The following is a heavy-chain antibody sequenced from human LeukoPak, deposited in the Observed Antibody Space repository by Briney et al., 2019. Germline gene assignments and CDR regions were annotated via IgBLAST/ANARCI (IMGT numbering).Heavy chain of an antibody. J-gene: IGHJ3*01. Sequence: SVKVSCKASGGTLSNYVISWVRQAPGQGLEWMGRIIPIFGTANYAQKFQGRVTITADESTTTAYMDLSSLRSEDTAVYYCARDQGDNSYGYYAIWYAFDVWGQGTMVTVSS. V-gene: IGHV1-69*13. CDR1: GGTLSNYV. CDR3: ARDQGDNSYGYYAIWYAFDV. D-gene: IGHD5-18*01. CDR2: IIPIFGTA.